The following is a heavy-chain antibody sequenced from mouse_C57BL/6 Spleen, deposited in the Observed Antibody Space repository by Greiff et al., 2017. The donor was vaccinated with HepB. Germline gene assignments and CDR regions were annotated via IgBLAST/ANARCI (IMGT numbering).Heavy chain of an antibody. D-gene: IGHD4-1*02. J-gene: IGHJ1*03. Sequence: VQLQQPGAELVMPGASVKLSCKASGYTFTSYWMHWVKQRPGQGLEWIGEIDPSDSYTNYNQKFKGKSTLTVDKSSSTAYMQLSSLTSEDSAVYYCARPTGTDFDVWGTVTTVTVSS. CDR2: IDPSDSYT. V-gene: IGHV1-69*01. CDR1: GYTFTSYW. CDR3: ARPTGTDFDV.